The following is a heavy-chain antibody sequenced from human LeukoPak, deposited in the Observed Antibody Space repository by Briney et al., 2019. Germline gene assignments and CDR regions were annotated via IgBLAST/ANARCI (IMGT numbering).Heavy chain of an antibody. CDR2: IIPIFGTA. Sequence: SVKVSCKASGGTFSSYAISWVRQAPGQGLEWMGGIIPIFGTANYAQKFQGRVTITADESTSTAYMELSSLRSEDTAVHYCAAIENSTGDTAMSYWGQGTLVTVSS. CDR1: GGTFSSYA. J-gene: IGHJ4*02. D-gene: IGHD5-18*01. CDR3: AAIENSTGDTAMSY. V-gene: IGHV1-69*13.